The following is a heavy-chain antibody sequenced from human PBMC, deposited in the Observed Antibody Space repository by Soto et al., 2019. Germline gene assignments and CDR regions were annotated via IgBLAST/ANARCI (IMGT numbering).Heavy chain of an antibody. CDR3: ATADGFGVVTPFFEY. Sequence: QLQLQESGPGLVKPSETLSLTCTVSGGSISSRSHYWGWIRQSPGKHLEWIGSSFYRGSTHYNPSLKTRVTISVDTSKNHVSLKLYSVTAADTAVYYWATADGFGVVTPFFEYWGQGILVTVSS. J-gene: IGHJ4*02. CDR2: SFYRGST. CDR1: GGSISSRSHY. V-gene: IGHV4-39*02. D-gene: IGHD3-3*01.